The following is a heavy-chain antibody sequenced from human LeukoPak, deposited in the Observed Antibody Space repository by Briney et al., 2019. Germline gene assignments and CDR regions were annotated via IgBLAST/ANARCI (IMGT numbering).Heavy chain of an antibody. CDR1: GGSIDSYH. D-gene: IGHD1-26*01. Sequence: SETLSLTCTVSGGSIDSYHWSWIRHPAGRGLEWIGRIYTSGSTNYNPSLKSRVTISVDTSKNQFSLKLSSVTAADTAVYYCARAVGPHDAFDIWGQGTMVTVSS. J-gene: IGHJ3*02. CDR3: ARAVGPHDAFDI. CDR2: IYTSGST. V-gene: IGHV4-4*07.